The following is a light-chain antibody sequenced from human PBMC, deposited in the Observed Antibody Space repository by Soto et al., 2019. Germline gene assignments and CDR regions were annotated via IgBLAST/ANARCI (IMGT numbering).Light chain of an antibody. J-gene: IGKJ4*01. CDR2: GAS. V-gene: IGKV3-15*01. CDR1: QNIGTK. Sequence: EIVMAQSPATLSVCAGERATLSCRTSQNIGTKLAWYQQKPGQAPRLLFYGASNRATGIPARFGGSGSGTEFTLTISSLQSEDFAVYSCQQYDNWPPTFGGGTKVDIK. CDR3: QQYDNWPPT.